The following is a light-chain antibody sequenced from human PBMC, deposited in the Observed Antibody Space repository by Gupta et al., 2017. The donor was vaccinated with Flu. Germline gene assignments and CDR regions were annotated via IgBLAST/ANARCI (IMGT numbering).Light chain of an antibody. J-gene: IGKJ4*01. CDR2: GAS. V-gene: IGKV3-15*01. Sequence: TLSCRASQSVRSNLAWYQQKPGQAPRLLIYGASARATGIPARFNGSGSGTEFTLSISSLQSEDFAVYYCQQYSDWPPLTFGGGTQVEL. CDR1: QSVRSN. CDR3: QQYSDWPPLT.